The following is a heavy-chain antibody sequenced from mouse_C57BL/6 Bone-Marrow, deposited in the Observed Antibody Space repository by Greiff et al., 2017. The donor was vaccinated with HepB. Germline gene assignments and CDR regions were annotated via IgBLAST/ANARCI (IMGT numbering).Heavy chain of an antibody. D-gene: IGHD1-1*01. J-gene: IGHJ1*03. CDR3: ARVGATYYGSSSRYFDV. CDR2: IHPNSGST. V-gene: IGHV1-64*01. CDR1: GYTFTSYW. Sequence: QVQLQQSGAELVKPGASVKLSCKASGYTFTSYWMHWVKQRPGQGLEWIGMIHPNSGSTNYNEKFKSKATLTVDKSSSTAYMQLSSLTSEDSAVYYCARVGATYYGSSSRYFDVWGTGTTVTVSS.